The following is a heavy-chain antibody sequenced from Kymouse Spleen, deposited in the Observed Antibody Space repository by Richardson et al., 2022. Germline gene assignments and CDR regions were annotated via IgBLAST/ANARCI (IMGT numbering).Heavy chain of an antibody. CDR2: IIPIFGTA. Sequence: QVQLVQSGAEVKKPGSSVKVSCKASGGTFSSYAISWVRQAPGQGLEWMGGIIPIFGTANYAQKFQGRVTITTDESTSTAYMELSSLRSEDTAVYYCASSGYCSSTSCPNWFDPWGQGTLVTVSS. CDR3: ASSGYCSSTSCPNWFDP. J-gene: IGHJ5*02. D-gene: IGHD2-2*02. V-gene: IGHV1-69*05. CDR1: GGTFSSYA.